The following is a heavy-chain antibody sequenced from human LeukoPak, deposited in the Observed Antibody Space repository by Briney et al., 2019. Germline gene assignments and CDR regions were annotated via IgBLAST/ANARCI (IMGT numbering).Heavy chain of an antibody. CDR1: GGTFISYA. Sequence: SXXVSCKASGGTFISYAISWVRQAPGQGGEGMGGIIPIFGTANYAQKLQGRVTINRDENTRTAYMEMSSLRSEDTAVYYCARDPSTGTTTYFDYWGQGTLVTVSS. D-gene: IGHD1-1*01. J-gene: IGHJ4*02. CDR3: ARDPSTGTTTYFDY. V-gene: IGHV1-69*05. CDR2: IIPIFGTA.